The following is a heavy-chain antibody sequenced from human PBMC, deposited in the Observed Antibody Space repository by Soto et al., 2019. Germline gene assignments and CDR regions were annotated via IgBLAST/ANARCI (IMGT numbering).Heavy chain of an antibody. V-gene: IGHV5-51*01. Sequence: GESLKISCKGSGYSFTSYWIGWVRQMPGQGLEWMGIIFPDDSDTRYSPSFQGHVTISVDKSISTAYVQWSSLKASDSAIYYCFRGGVTSRTFDYWGQGTLVTVSS. J-gene: IGHJ4*02. CDR2: IFPDDSDT. D-gene: IGHD3-16*01. CDR3: FRGGVTSRTFDY. CDR1: GYSFTSYW.